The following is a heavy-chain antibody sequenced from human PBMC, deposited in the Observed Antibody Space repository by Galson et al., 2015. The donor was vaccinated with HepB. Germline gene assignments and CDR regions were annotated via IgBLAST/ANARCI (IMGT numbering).Heavy chain of an antibody. D-gene: IGHD6-19*01. CDR2: ISGSGGST. J-gene: IGHJ4*02. CDR3: AKDAIWGIAVAGSFDY. Sequence: SLRLSCAASGFTFSSYAMSWVRQAPGKGLEWVSAISGSGGSTYYADSVKGRFTISRDNSKNTLYLQMNSLRAEDTAVYYCAKDAIWGIAVAGSFDYWGQGTLVTVSS. V-gene: IGHV3-23*01. CDR1: GFTFSSYA.